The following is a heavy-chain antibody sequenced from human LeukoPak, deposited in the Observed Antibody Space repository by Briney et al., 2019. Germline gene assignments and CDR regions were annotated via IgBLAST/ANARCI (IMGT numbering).Heavy chain of an antibody. Sequence: GGSLRLSCAASGFTFSSYGMHWVPQAPGKGREWVAVISYDGSKKYYADSVKGRFTISRDNSKNTLYLQMNSLRAEDTAVYYCAKARNYGDYVAFDYWGQGTLVTVSS. D-gene: IGHD4-17*01. CDR1: GFTFSSYG. CDR3: AKARNYGDYVAFDY. CDR2: ISYDGSKK. J-gene: IGHJ4*02. V-gene: IGHV3-30*18.